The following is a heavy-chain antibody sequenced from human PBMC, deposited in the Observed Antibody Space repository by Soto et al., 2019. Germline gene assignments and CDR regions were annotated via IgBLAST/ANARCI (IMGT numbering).Heavy chain of an antibody. V-gene: IGHV3-23*01. Sequence: PVGPLILSCATSGFTFNNYAMSWVRHAPGKGLEWVSGISASGGRTLYADSVKGRFVISRDMSKSTVFLQMNSLRAEDTAVYFCAKDPNGDYVGGFEFGGQGTMVTVSS. CDR2: ISASGGRT. CDR3: AKDPNGDYVGGFEF. CDR1: GFTFNNYA. D-gene: IGHD3-16*01. J-gene: IGHJ3*01.